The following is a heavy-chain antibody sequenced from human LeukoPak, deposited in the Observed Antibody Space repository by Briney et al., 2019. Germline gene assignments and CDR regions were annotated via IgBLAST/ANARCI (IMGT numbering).Heavy chain of an antibody. V-gene: IGHV1-3*01. Sequence: ASVKVPCKASGYTFTTYAMHWVRQAPGQRLEWMGWINAGNGNTKYSQKFQGRVTITRVTSASTAYMELSSLRSEDTAVYYCARTTAMVAIFDYRGQGTLVTASS. CDR1: GYTFTTYA. D-gene: IGHD5-18*01. CDR3: ARTTAMVAIFDY. CDR2: INAGNGNT. J-gene: IGHJ4*02.